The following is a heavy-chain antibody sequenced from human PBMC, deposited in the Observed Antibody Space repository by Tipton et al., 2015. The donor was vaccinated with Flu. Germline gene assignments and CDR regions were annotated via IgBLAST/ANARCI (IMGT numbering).Heavy chain of an antibody. D-gene: IGHD2-2*01. CDR1: GFTFSSYA. Sequence: GSLRPSCAASGFTFSSYAMSWVRQAPGKGLEWVSVIYSGGSTNYADSVKGRFTISRDNSKNTLYLQMNSLRAEDTAVYYCARGRGYCVTTTCLLPFDFWGQGTLVTVSS. J-gene: IGHJ4*02. V-gene: IGHV3-53*01. CDR2: IYSGGST. CDR3: ARGRGYCVTTTCLLPFDF.